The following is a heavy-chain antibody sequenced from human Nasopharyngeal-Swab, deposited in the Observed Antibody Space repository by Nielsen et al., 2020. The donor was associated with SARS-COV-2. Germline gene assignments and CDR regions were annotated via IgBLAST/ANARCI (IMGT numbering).Heavy chain of an antibody. Sequence: LRLSCTVSGGSISSYYWSWIRQPPGKGLEWIGYIYYSGSTNYNPSLKSRVTISVDTSKNQFSLKLSSVTAADTAVYYCARQNYYDSSGYWWFDPWGQGTLVTVSS. CDR2: IYYSGST. CDR1: GGSISSYY. D-gene: IGHD3-22*01. V-gene: IGHV4-59*13. J-gene: IGHJ5*02. CDR3: ARQNYYDSSGYWWFDP.